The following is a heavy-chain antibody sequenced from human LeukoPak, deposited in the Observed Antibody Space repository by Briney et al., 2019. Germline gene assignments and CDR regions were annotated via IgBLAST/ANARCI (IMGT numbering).Heavy chain of an antibody. CDR3: ARPYCSSTSCYRIYGMDV. CDR1: GGSFSGYY. J-gene: IGHJ6*02. Sequence: SETLSLTCAVYGGSFSGYYWSWIRQPPGKGLEWIGEINRSGSTNYNPSLKSRVTISVDTSKNQFSLKLSSVTAADTAVYYCARPYCSSTSCYRIYGMDVWGQGTAVTVSS. CDR2: INRSGST. D-gene: IGHD2-2*01. V-gene: IGHV4-34*01.